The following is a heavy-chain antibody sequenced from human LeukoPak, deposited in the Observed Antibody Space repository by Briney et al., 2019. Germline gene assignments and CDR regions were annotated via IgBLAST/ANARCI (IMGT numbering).Heavy chain of an antibody. CDR1: GFTFSNAW. V-gene: IGHV3-15*01. CDR2: IKSKTVGGTT. D-gene: IGHD2-15*01. J-gene: IGHJ4*02. Sequence: GGSLRLSCAASGFTFSNAWITWVRQAPGKGLEWVGRIKSKTVGGTTEYAVPVRGRFTISRDDSKNTLYLQMDSLKTEDTAVYYCTRSLDYWGQGTLVTVSS. CDR3: TRSLDY.